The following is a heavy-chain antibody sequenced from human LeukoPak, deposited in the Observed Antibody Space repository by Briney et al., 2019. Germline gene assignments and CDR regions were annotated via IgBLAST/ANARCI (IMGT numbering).Heavy chain of an antibody. CDR1: GYTFTSYD. Sequence: ASVKVSCKASGYTFTSYDINWVRQATGQGLEWMGWMNPNSGNTGYAQKFQGRVTMTRNTSISTAYMELSSLRSEDTAMYYCARETVAEHAFDVWGQGTLVTVSS. CDR2: MNPNSGNT. V-gene: IGHV1-8*01. D-gene: IGHD4-23*01. CDR3: ARETVAEHAFDV. J-gene: IGHJ3*01.